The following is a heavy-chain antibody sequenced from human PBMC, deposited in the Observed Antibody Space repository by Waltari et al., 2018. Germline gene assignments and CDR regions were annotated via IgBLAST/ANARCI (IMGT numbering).Heavy chain of an antibody. Sequence: QVQLQQSGPGLVKPSQTLSLTCAISGDSVSSNSAAWNWSRQSPARGLEWLGRTYDRSKWYNDYAVAVKSRITINPDTSKNQFSLQLNSVTPEDTAVYYCASLYDYGDYVKDYWGQGTLVTVSS. J-gene: IGHJ4*02. CDR1: GDSVSSNSAA. CDR2: TYDRSKWYN. CDR3: ASLYDYGDYVKDY. V-gene: IGHV6-1*01. D-gene: IGHD4-17*01.